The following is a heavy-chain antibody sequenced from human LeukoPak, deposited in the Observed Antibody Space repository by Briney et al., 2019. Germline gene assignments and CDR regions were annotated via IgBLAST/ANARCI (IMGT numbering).Heavy chain of an antibody. CDR2: ISGSGGST. Sequence: GGSLRLSCAASGFTFTNIAMSWVRQAPGKGLEWVSAISGSGGSTYYADSVKGRFTISRDNSKNTLYLQMNSLRAEDTAVYYCASYDSSGYYHYFDYWGQGTLVTVSS. CDR3: ASYDSSGYYHYFDY. CDR1: GFTFTNIA. V-gene: IGHV3-23*01. D-gene: IGHD3-22*01. J-gene: IGHJ4*02.